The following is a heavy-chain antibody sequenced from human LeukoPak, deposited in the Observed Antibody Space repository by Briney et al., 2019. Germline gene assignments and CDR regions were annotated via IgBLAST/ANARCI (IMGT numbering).Heavy chain of an antibody. CDR1: GFTFSSYA. CDR2: IFPSGGEI. J-gene: IGHJ4*02. CDR3: ATYRQVLLPFES. Sequence: GGSLRLSCAASGFTFSSYAMSWVRQAPGKGLEWVSSIFPSGGEIHYADSVRGRFTISRDNSKSTLSLQMNSLRAEDTSIYYCATYRQVLLPFESWGQGTLVTVSS. D-gene: IGHD2-8*02. V-gene: IGHV3-23*01.